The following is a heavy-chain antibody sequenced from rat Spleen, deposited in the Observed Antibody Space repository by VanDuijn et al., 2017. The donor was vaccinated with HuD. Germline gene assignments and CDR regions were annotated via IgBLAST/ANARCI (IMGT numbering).Heavy chain of an antibody. Sequence: QVRLKESGPGLVQPSQTLSLTCTVSGFSLTTHHVSWVRQPPGKSLVWMGIIWAGGGTNYNSAVKSRLSISRDTSKSQVLLKMNSLQPEDTGTYYCARVGYSSYIRYFDYWGQGVMVTVSS. D-gene: IGHD1-2*01. CDR3: ARVGYSSYIRYFDY. CDR2: IWAGGGT. V-gene: IGHV2-13*01. CDR1: GFSLTTHH. J-gene: IGHJ2*01.